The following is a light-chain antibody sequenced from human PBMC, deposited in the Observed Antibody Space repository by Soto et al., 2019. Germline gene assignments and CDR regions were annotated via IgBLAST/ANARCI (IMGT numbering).Light chain of an antibody. V-gene: IGKV3-15*01. CDR1: QSVRNN. Sequence: EIVMTQSPATLSVSLGEGATLSCRASQSVRNNLAWYQQKPGQAPRLLIYGASTRATGIPARFSGSGSGTEFTLTISSLQSEDFAVYYCQQYNEWPLTFGPGTKVDMK. CDR2: GAS. CDR3: QQYNEWPLT. J-gene: IGKJ3*01.